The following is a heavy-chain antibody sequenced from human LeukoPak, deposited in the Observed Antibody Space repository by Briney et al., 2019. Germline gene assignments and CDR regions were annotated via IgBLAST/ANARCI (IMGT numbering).Heavy chain of an antibody. CDR1: GFTFTTYW. Sequence: GGSLRLSCAASGFTFTTYWMSWVRQAPGKGLEWVANIKKDGSEKYYVDSVKGRFTISRDNAKNSLYLQMNSLRVEDTAVYYCARGRAAPDSWGQGTLVTVSS. CDR2: IKKDGSEK. V-gene: IGHV3-7*01. D-gene: IGHD6-6*01. CDR3: ARGRAAPDS. J-gene: IGHJ4*02.